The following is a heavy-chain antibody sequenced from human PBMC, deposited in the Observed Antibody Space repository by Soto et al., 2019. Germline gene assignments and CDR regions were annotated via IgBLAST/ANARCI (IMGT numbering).Heavy chain of an antibody. V-gene: IGHV3-23*01. Sequence: EVQLLDSGGGLVQPGGSLRLSCAASGFTFSNYAMTWVRQGPGKGLEWVSGISGSGGRSYYADSVKGRFTISRDNSKSTLYLKINTRRPEHPAVYYGGKAYLVGSGGQPYSFDWGGKGTRFPFSS. CDR3: GKAYLVGSGGQPYSFDW. D-gene: IGHD2-15*01. J-gene: IGHJ4*02. CDR1: GFTFSNYA. CDR2: ISGSGGRS.